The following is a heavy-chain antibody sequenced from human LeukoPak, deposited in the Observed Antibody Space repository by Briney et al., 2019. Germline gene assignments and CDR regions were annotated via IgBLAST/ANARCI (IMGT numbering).Heavy chain of an antibody. D-gene: IGHD2-2*01. Sequence: SETLSLTCAVYGGSFSGYYWSWLRQPPGKGLEWLGEINHSGSTNYNPSLKSRVTISVDTSKNQFSLKLSSVTAADTAVYYCARGDGYCSSTSCYEGAQFDYWGQGTLVTVSA. CDR2: INHSGST. CDR1: GGSFSGYY. V-gene: IGHV4-34*01. J-gene: IGHJ4*02. CDR3: ARGDGYCSSTSCYEGAQFDY.